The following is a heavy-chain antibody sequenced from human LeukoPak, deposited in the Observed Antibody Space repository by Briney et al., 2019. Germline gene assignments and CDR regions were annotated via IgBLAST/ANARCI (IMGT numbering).Heavy chain of an antibody. D-gene: IGHD3-10*01. CDR2: INHSGST. CDR1: GGPFSGYY. J-gene: IGHJ5*02. V-gene: IGHV4-34*01. CDR3: ARGRGPRVPTYYYGSVSPIRRGQPFDP. Sequence: PSETLSLTCAVYGGPFSGYYWSWIRQPPGKGLEWIGEINHSGSTNYNPSLKSRVTISVDTSKNQFSLKLSSVTAADTAVYYCARGRGPRVPTYYYGSVSPIRRGQPFDPWGQGTLVTVSS.